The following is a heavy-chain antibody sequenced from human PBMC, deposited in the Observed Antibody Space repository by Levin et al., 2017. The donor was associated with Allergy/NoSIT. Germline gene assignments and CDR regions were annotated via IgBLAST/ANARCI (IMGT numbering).Heavy chain of an antibody. D-gene: IGHD3-16*01. CDR2: IYGSGAT. CDR1: GFIVTSKY. V-gene: IGHV3-53*01. CDR3: AAEIAVNGYTAFDY. Sequence: GGSLRLSCAASGFIVTSKYMTWVRQAPGRGLDWVSVIYGSGATIYADSVKGRSTISRDKSTNTMYIEINNLRVEDTAVYFCAAEIAVNGYTAFDYWGQGTLVSVSS. J-gene: IGHJ4*02.